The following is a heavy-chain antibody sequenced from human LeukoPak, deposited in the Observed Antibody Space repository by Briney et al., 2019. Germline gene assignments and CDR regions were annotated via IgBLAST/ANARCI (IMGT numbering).Heavy chain of an antibody. J-gene: IGHJ4*02. CDR3: ARNDDIFDY. Sequence: GGFLRLSCAASGFTFSNSWMTWVRQAPGKGLEWVSYISSSGSTIYYADSVKGRFTISRDNAKNSLYLQMNSLRAEDTAVYYCARNDDIFDYWGQGTLVTVSS. CDR1: GFTFSNSW. CDR2: ISSSGSTI. D-gene: IGHD3-9*01. V-gene: IGHV3-11*01.